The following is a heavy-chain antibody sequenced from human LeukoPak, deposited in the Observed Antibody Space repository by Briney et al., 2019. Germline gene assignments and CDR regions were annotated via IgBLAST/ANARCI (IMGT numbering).Heavy chain of an antibody. CDR2: IWYDGSNK. Sequence: PGGSMRLSSAAYGFTFSSYGMHWVRQAPGKGLEWVAVIWYDGSNKYYADSVKGRFTISRDYSKNTLYLQMNSLRAEDTAVYYCARDYGDYASHFDYWGQGTLVTVSS. CDR1: GFTFSSYG. V-gene: IGHV3-33*01. D-gene: IGHD4-17*01. J-gene: IGHJ4*02. CDR3: ARDYGDYASHFDY.